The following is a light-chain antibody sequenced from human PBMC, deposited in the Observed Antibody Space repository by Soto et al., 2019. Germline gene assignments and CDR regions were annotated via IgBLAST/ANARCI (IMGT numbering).Light chain of an antibody. CDR1: QSVSSY. CDR2: ATS. CDR3: HQFGYSPRT. J-gene: IGKJ1*01. V-gene: IGKV3-20*01. Sequence: EIVFTQSPATLSLSPGERATLSCRASQSVSSYLAWYQQRPGQAPRLLIFATSRRATDIPDRFSGSGSGTDFTLAIRRLEPEDFAVYYCHQFGYSPRTFGQGTKVDIK.